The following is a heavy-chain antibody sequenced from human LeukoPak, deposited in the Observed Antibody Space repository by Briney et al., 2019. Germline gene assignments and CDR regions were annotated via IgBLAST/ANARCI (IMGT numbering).Heavy chain of an antibody. J-gene: IGHJ4*02. CDR2: IYYSGST. CDR3: ARVAGKLWLPYYFDY. D-gene: IGHD5-18*01. Sequence: PSETLSLTCTVSGGSISSSSYYWGWIRQPPGKGLEWIGSIYYSGSTYYNPSLKSRVTISVDTSKNQFSLKLSSVTAADTAVYYCARVAGKLWLPYYFDYWGQGTLVTVSS. CDR1: GGSISSSSYY. V-gene: IGHV4-39*07.